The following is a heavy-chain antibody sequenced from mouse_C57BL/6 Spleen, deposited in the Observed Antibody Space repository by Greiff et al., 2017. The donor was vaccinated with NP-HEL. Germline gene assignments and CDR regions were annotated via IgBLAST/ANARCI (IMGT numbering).Heavy chain of an antibody. CDR1: GYTFTSYW. CDR3: AGRRDYEAWFAY. CDR2: IHPNSGST. D-gene: IGHD2-4*01. V-gene: IGHV1-64*01. J-gene: IGHJ3*01. Sequence: QVQLKESGAELVKPGASVKLSCKASGYTFTSYWMHWVKQRPGQGLEWIGMIHPNSGSTNYNEKFKSKATLTVDKSSSTAYMQLSSLTSEDSAVYYGAGRRDYEAWFAYWGQGTLVTVSA.